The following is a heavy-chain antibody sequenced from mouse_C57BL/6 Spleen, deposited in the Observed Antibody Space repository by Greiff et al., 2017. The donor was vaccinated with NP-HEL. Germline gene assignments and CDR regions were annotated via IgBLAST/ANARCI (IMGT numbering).Heavy chain of an antibody. Sequence: VQRVESGAELVRPGASVTLSCKASGYTFTDYEMHWVKQTPVHGLEWIGAIDPETGGTAYNQKFKGKAILTADKSSSTAYMELRSLTSEDSAVYYCTRWVYWGQGTTLTVSS. CDR2: IDPETGGT. J-gene: IGHJ2*01. CDR3: TRWVY. V-gene: IGHV1-15*01. CDR1: GYTFTDYE.